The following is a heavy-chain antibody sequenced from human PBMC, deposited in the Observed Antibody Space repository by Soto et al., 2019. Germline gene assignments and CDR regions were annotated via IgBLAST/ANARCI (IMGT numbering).Heavy chain of an antibody. CDR3: ARDHSGVGATDWPNHRTYGMDV. Sequence: GGSLRLSCAASGFTFSSYAMHWVRQAPGKGLEWVAVISYDGSNKYYADSVKGRFTISRDNSKNTLYLQMNSLRAEDTAVYYCARDHSGVGATDWPNHRTYGMDVWGQGTTVTVSS. J-gene: IGHJ6*02. CDR1: GFTFSSYA. V-gene: IGHV3-30-3*01. D-gene: IGHD1-26*01. CDR2: ISYDGSNK.